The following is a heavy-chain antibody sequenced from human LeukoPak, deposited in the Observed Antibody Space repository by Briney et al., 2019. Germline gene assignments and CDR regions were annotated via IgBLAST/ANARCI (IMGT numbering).Heavy chain of an antibody. Sequence: SETLSLTCTVSGGSISSSSYYRGWIRQPPGKGLEWIGSIYYSGSTYYNPSLKSRVTISVDTSKNQFSLKLSSVTAADTAVYYCASTRRAARPGFDYWAREPWSPSPQ. V-gene: IGHV4-39*01. D-gene: IGHD6-6*01. CDR1: GGSISSSSYY. J-gene: IGHJ4*02. CDR3: ASTRRAARPGFDY. CDR2: IYYSGST.